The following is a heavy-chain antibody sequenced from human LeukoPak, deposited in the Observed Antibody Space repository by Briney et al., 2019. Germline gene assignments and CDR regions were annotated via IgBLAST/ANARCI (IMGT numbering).Heavy chain of an antibody. Sequence: PGGSLRLSCAASGFTFSSYGIHWVRQAPGKGLEWVAVIWYDGSNKYYADSVKGRFTISRDNAKNSLYLQMNSLRDEDTAVYYCARDEWGSSGYFLAYWGQGTLVTVSS. V-gene: IGHV3-33*01. CDR3: ARDEWGSSGYFLAY. J-gene: IGHJ4*02. CDR2: IWYDGSNK. D-gene: IGHD3-22*01. CDR1: GFTFSSYG.